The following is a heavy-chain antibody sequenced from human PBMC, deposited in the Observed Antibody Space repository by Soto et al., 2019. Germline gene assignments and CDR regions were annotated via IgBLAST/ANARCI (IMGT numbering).Heavy chain of an antibody. CDR2: IYYSGST. Sequence: PSETLSLTCTVSGGSISSGGYYWSWIRQHPGKGLEWIGYIYYSGSTYYNPSLKSRVTISVDTSKNQFSLKLSSVTAADTAVYYCAIGYCSGGSCPENNWFDPWGQGTLVTVSS. V-gene: IGHV4-31*03. D-gene: IGHD2-15*01. CDR1: GGSISSGGYY. CDR3: AIGYCSGGSCPENNWFDP. J-gene: IGHJ5*02.